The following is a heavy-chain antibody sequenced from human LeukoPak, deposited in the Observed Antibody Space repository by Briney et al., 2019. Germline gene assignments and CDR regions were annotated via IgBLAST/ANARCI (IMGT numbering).Heavy chain of an antibody. CDR3: AKAEGSGNQAFDY. V-gene: IGHV3-23*01. Sequence: GGSLRLSCAASGFTFSSYAMSWVRQAPGKGLEWVSAISGSGGSTYYADSVKGRFTISRDNSKHTLYLQMNSLRAEDTAVYYCAKAEGSGNQAFDYWGQGDLVTVSS. D-gene: IGHD3-10*01. J-gene: IGHJ4*02. CDR1: GFTFSSYA. CDR2: ISGSGGST.